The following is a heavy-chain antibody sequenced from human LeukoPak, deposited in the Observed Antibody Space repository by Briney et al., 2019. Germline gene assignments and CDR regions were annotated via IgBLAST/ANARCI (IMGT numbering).Heavy chain of an antibody. J-gene: IGHJ5*02. D-gene: IGHD5-12*01. CDR3: ARGVYSGYDYGWFDP. CDR1: GYTFTSYY. V-gene: IGHV1-46*01. Sequence: ASVKVSCKASGYTFTSYYMHWVRQAPGQGLEWMGIINPSGGSTSYAQKFQGRVTMTRDTSTSTVYMELSSLRSEDTAVYYCARGVYSGYDYGWFDPWGQGTLVTVSS. CDR2: INPSGGST.